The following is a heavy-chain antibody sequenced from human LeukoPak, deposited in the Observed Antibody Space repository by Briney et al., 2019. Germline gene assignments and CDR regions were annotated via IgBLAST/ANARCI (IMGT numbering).Heavy chain of an antibody. CDR1: GGTFSSYA. D-gene: IGHD2-15*01. J-gene: IGHJ6*03. CDR2: IIPIFGTA. Sequence: SVKVSCKASGGTFSSYAISWVRQAPGQGLEWMAGIIPIFGTANYAQKFQGRVTITADESTSTAYMELSSLRSEDTAVYYCASWVGGYYYYMDVWGKGTTVTVSS. CDR3: ASWVGGYYYYMDV. V-gene: IGHV1-69*01.